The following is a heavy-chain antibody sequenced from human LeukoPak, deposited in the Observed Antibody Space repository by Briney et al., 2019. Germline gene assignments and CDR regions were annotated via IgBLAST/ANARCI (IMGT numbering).Heavy chain of an antibody. Sequence: AGGSLRLSCAASGFTVSSNYMSWVRQAPGKGLEWVSVIYSGGSTYYADSVKGRFTISRDNSKNTLYLQMNSLRAEDTAVYYCARDPYYDSSGYSSGTDYWGQGTLVTVSS. V-gene: IGHV3-53*01. D-gene: IGHD3-22*01. CDR2: IYSGGST. CDR1: GFTVSSNY. CDR3: ARDPYYDSSGYSSGTDY. J-gene: IGHJ4*02.